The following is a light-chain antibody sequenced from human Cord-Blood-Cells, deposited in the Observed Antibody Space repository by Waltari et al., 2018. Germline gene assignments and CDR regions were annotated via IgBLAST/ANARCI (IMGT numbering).Light chain of an antibody. Sequence: DIQMTQSPSTLFASVGDRVTITCRASQSISSWLVWYQQKPGKAPKLLIYKASSLESGVPSRFSGSGSGTEFTLTISSLQPDDFATYYCQQYNSYWTFGQGTKVEIK. J-gene: IGKJ1*01. CDR3: QQYNSYWT. CDR2: KAS. CDR1: QSISSW. V-gene: IGKV1-5*03.